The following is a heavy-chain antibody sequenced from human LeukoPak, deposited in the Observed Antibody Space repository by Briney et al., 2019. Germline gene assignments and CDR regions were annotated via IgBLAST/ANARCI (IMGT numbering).Heavy chain of an antibody. CDR1: GFTFSDYG. V-gene: IGHV3-30*18. CDR3: AKRFYQGYGDQIDP. CDR2: ISYDGSNK. Sequence: GGSLRLSCAASGFTFSDYGMHWVRQAPGKGLEWVAVISYDGSNKYYADSVKGRFTISRDNSKNTLYLQMNSLRAEDTAVYCCAKRFYQGYGDQIDPWGQGTLVTVSS. J-gene: IGHJ5*02. D-gene: IGHD4-17*01.